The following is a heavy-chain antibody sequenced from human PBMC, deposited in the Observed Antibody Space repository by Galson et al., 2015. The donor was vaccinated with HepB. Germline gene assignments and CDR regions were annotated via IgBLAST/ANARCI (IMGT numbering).Heavy chain of an antibody. CDR1: GYTLTELS. CDR3: ATWYSTTGGWFDP. V-gene: IGHV1-24*01. J-gene: IGHJ5*02. D-gene: IGHD6-13*01. CDR2: FDPEDGET. Sequence: SVKVSCKVSGYTLTELSMHWVRQAPGKGLEWMGGFDPEDGETIYAQKFQGRVTMTEDTSTDTAYMELSSLRSEDTAVYYCATWYSTTGGWFDPWGQGTLVTVSS.